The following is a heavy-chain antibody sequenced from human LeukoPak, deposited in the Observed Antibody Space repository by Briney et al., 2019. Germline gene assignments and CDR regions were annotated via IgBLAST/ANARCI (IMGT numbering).Heavy chain of an antibody. J-gene: IGHJ4*02. CDR3: ARDVRAMAYFDY. V-gene: IGHV4-59*01. D-gene: IGHD5-18*01. CDR1: GGSISSYY. Sequence: PSETLSLTCTVSGGSISSYYWSWIRQPPGKGLEWIGYIYYSGSTNYNPSLKSRVTISVDTSKNQFSLKLSSVTAADTAVYYCARDVRAMAYFDYWGQGTLVTVSS. CDR2: IYYSGST.